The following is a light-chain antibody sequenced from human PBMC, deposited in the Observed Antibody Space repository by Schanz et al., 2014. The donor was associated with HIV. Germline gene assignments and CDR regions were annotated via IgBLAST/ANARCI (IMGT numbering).Light chain of an antibody. CDR3: CSYAGSSTPYVV. Sequence: QSALTQPASASGSPGRSVTFSCTGTSADIGSYNYVSWYQHHPGKAPKLLIYGVTDRPSGVSNRFSGSKSGNTASLTISGLQAEDEADYYCCSYAGSSTPYVVFGGGTKVTVL. CDR1: SADIGSYNY. CDR2: GVT. J-gene: IGLJ2*01. V-gene: IGLV2-14*03.